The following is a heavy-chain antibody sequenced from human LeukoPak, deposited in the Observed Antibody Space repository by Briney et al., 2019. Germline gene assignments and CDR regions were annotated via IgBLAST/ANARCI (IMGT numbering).Heavy chain of an antibody. CDR3: ARARITIFGVVIYSQYYFDY. D-gene: IGHD3-3*01. CDR1: GGSFSGYY. Sequence: PSETLSLTCAVYGGSFSGYYWSWIRQPPGKGLEWIGEINHSGSTNYNPSLKSRVTISVDTSKNQFSLKLGSVTAADTAVYYCARARITIFGVVIYSQYYFDYWGQGTLVTVSS. V-gene: IGHV4-34*01. J-gene: IGHJ4*02. CDR2: INHSGST.